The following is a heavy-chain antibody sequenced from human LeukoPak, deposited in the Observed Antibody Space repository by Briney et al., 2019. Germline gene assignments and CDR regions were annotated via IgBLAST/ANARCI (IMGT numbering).Heavy chain of an antibody. J-gene: IGHJ6*03. Sequence: PSETLSLTCTVSGVSISNYYWSWIRQPPGKGLEWIGYIYYSGSTNYNPSLKSRVTISVDTSTNQFSLKLRSVTAADTAVYYCARRGRSAQPPLNYYYYYMDVWGKGTTVTISS. CDR1: GVSISNYY. D-gene: IGHD2-8*01. CDR3: ARRGRSAQPPLNYYYYYMDV. V-gene: IGHV4-59*01. CDR2: IYYSGST.